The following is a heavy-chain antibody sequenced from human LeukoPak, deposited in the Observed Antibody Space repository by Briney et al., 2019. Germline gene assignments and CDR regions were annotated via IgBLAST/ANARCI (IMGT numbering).Heavy chain of an antibody. Sequence: SGGSLRLSCATSGFTFSNYWMHWVRQAPGKGLVWVSRINSDGSSTSYADSVKGRFTISRDNAKNTLYLQMNSLRAEDTAVYYCARVSSSSWWALDYWGQGTLVTVSS. V-gene: IGHV3-74*01. D-gene: IGHD6-13*01. J-gene: IGHJ4*02. CDR3: ARVSSSSWWALDY. CDR2: INSDGSST. CDR1: GFTFSNYW.